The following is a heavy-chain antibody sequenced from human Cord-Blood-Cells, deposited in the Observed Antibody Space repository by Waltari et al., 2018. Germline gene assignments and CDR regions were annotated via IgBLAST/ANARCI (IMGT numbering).Heavy chain of an antibody. V-gene: IGHV4-34*01. J-gene: IGHJ4*02. CDR3: ARRGVLLWFGEVSPRHYYFDY. Sequence: QVQLQQWGAGLLKPSETLSLTCAVYGGSFSGYYWSWIRQPPGKGLEWIGEINHSGSTNYNPSLKSRFTISGDTSKSPFPLKLSSVTAADTAVDYCARRGVLLWFGEVSPRHYYFDYWGQGTLVTVSS. D-gene: IGHD3-10*01. CDR2: INHSGST. CDR1: GGSFSGYY.